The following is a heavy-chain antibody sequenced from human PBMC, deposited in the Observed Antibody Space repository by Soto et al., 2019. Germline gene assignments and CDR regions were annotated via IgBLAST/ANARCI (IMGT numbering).Heavy chain of an antibody. CDR3: TRPKNEIRFYSSIGIDV. D-gene: IGHD2-15*01. CDR1: GLTFSDSA. V-gene: IGHV3-73*02. CDR2: IRSKTNNYAT. Sequence: EVQLVESGGGLVQPGGSLKLSCAASGLTFSDSAIHWVRQASGKGLEWVGRIRSKTNNYATTYAASVKGRFTISRDDSKNTAYLQMNSLKTEDTAVYYCTRPKNEIRFYSSIGIDVLCQGTTGTVSS. J-gene: IGHJ6*02.